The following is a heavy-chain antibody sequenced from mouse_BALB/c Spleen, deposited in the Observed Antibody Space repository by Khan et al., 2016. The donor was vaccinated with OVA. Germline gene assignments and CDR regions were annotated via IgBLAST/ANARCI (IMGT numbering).Heavy chain of an antibody. CDR1: GYSFTNYY. CDR3: TRHGFVAWFTY. D-gene: IGHD2-2*01. J-gene: IGHJ3*01. CDR2: IDPFSGGT. V-gene: IGHV1S135*01. Sequence: VQLQQSGPELMQPGASVKISCKASGYSFTNYYIHWVIQSHGKSLEWIGYIDPFSGGTTYNQKFTGKATLTVDKSSRTAYIHLSNLTSEDSAVYYCTRHGFVAWFTYWGQGTLVTVSA.